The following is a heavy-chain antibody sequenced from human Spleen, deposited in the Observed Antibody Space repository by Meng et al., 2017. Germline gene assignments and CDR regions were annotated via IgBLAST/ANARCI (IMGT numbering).Heavy chain of an antibody. V-gene: IGHV3-48*03. J-gene: IGHJ4*01. D-gene: IGHD3-22*01. CDR3: ARGSVTYYYDSSGYWGLDY. CDR2: ISSSGSTI. CDR1: GFTFSSYE. Sequence: GESLKISCAASGFTFSSYEMNWVRQAPGKGLEWVSYISSSGSTIYYADSVKGRFTISRDNAKNSLYLQMNSLRAEDTAVYYCARGSVTYYYDSSGYWGLDYWGQGTLVTGAS.